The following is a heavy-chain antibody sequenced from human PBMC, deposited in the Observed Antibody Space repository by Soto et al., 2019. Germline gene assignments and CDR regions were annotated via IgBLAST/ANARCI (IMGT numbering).Heavy chain of an antibody. D-gene: IGHD2-15*01. J-gene: IGHJ4*02. V-gene: IGHV4-59*08. CDR1: GGSISSYC. Sequence: PSETLSLTCTVSGGSISSYCWTWIRQPPGRGLEWIGFIHDSGSTNYNPSLKNRVTISVDTSKNQFSLKLSSVTAADTAVYYCARHVPSIAYCSGGICHIDYWGQGIQVTVSS. CDR2: IHDSGST. CDR3: ARHVPSIAYCSGGICHIDY.